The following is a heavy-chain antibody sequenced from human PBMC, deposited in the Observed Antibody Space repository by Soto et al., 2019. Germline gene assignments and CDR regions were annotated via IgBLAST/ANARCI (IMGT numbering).Heavy chain of an antibody. Sequence: QVQLQESGPGLVKPSGTLSLTCAVSGGSISSSNWWSWVRQPPGKGLEWIGEIYHSGSTNYNPSLKSRVXIXVDXSKNQFSLKLSSVTAADTAVYYCARGDSGYDPLDYWGQGTLVTVSS. V-gene: IGHV4-4*02. J-gene: IGHJ4*02. CDR3: ARGDSGYDPLDY. CDR2: IYHSGST. CDR1: GGSISSSNW. D-gene: IGHD5-12*01.